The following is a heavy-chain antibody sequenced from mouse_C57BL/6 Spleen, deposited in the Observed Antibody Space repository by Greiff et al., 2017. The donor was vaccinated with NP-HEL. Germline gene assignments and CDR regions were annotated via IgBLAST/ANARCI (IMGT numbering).Heavy chain of an antibody. J-gene: IGHJ4*01. CDR3: TTGFTTVVATDYAMDY. D-gene: IGHD1-1*01. V-gene: IGHV14-1*01. Sequence: VQLQHSGAELVRPGASVKLSCTASGFNIKDYYMHWVKQRPEQGLEWIGRIDPEDGDTEYAPKFQGKATMTADTSSNTAYLQLSSLTSEDTAVYYCTTGFTTVVATDYAMDYWGQGTSVTVSS. CDR2: IDPEDGDT. CDR1: GFNIKDYY.